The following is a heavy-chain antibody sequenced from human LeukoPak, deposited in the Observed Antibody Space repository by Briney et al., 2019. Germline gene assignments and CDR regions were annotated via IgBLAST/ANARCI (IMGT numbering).Heavy chain of an antibody. CDR2: INHSGST. Sequence: SETLSLTXAVYGGSFSGYYWSWIRQPPGKGLEWIGEINHSGSTNYNPSLKSRVTISVDTSKNQFSLKLSSVTAADTAVYYCARGRPVDSSGSHLGYWGQGTLVTVSS. J-gene: IGHJ4*02. CDR1: GGSFSGYY. V-gene: IGHV4-34*01. D-gene: IGHD3-22*01. CDR3: ARGRPVDSSGSHLGY.